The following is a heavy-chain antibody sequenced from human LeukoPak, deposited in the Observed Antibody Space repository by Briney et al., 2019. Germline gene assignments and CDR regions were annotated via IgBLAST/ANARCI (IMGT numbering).Heavy chain of an antibody. CDR2: FYTSGNT. J-gene: IGHJ4*02. CDR1: GGSIRSGDYY. D-gene: IGHD1-26*01. V-gene: IGHV4-61*02. Sequence: SETLSLTCTVSGGSIRSGDYYWSWIRQSAGKGLEWIGRFYTSGNTDYNPSLKSRVTISADTSKNQFSLTLKSVTAADTAVYYCARERLVEGNFDHWGQGTLVTVS. CDR3: ARERLVEGNFDH.